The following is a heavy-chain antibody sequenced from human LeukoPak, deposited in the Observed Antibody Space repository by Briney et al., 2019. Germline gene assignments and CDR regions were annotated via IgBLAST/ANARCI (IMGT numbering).Heavy chain of an antibody. CDR1: GGSISSYY. D-gene: IGHD3-22*01. CDR3: ARAGYYDSSGYSY. Sequence: SETLSLTCTVSGGSISSYYWSWIRQPTGKGLEWIGRNYTSGSTNYNPPLKSRVTMSVDTSKNQFSLKLSSVTAADTAVYYCARAGYYDSSGYSYWGQGTLVTVSS. CDR2: NYTSGST. J-gene: IGHJ4*02. V-gene: IGHV4-4*07.